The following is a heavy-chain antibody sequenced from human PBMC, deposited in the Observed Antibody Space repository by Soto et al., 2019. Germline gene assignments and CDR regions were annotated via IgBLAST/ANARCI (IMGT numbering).Heavy chain of an antibody. CDR2: VTHSGTA. V-gene: IGHV4-30-2*01. CDR3: ARIHWAQSSLDY. J-gene: IGHJ4*02. Sequence: QTLSLTCAVSGGSIDSGAFSLSWIRQPPGKGLEWIGYVTHSGTAYSIPSLNGRLTLSVDSSQTQFSLKLTSVTAADSAFYYCARIHWAQSSLDYWGRGILVTVSS. D-gene: IGHD6-19*01. CDR1: GGSIDSGAFS.